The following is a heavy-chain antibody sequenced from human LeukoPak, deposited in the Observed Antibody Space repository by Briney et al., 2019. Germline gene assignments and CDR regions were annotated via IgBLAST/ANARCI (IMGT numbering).Heavy chain of an antibody. CDR2: IYTSGST. CDR3: ATDGSSGWRYYFDY. J-gene: IGHJ4*02. CDR1: GDSISSGSYY. Sequence: SQTLSLTCTVSGDSISSGSYYWGWIRQPAGKGLEWIGRIYTSGSTNYNPSLKSRVTIPLDTSKNQFSLELSSVTAADTALYYCATDGSSGWRYYFDYWGQGTLVTVSS. V-gene: IGHV4-61*02. D-gene: IGHD6-19*01.